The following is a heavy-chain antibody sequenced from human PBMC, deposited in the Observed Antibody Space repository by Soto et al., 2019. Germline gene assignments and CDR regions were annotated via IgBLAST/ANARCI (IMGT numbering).Heavy chain of an antibody. V-gene: IGHV4-4*07. Sequence: SETLSLTCSVSCDSISTSYWSWIRQPAEKRPEWMGRFHSNGNSHYNPSLRSRVSMSMDTYKKEIYLELTSVTAADTAVYDCVRDVAAFGTDWLDPGGQGTLVTVSS. CDR1: CDSISTSY. D-gene: IGHD3-16*01. CDR2: FHSNGNS. J-gene: IGHJ5*02. CDR3: VRDVAAFGTDWLDP.